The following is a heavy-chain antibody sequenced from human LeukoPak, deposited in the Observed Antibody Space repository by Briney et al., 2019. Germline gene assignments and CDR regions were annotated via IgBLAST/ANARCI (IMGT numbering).Heavy chain of an antibody. V-gene: IGHV3-30*03. CDR2: ISYDGSNK. CDR1: GFTFSSYG. J-gene: IGHJ4*02. D-gene: IGHD3-9*01. CDR3: ARGGYYNILTGYRSRFLGFDY. Sequence: DPGGSLRLSCAASGFTFSSYGMHWVRQAPGKGLEWVAVISYDGSNKYYADSVKGRFTISRDNSKNTLYLQMNSLRAEDTAVYYCARGGYYNILTGYRSRFLGFDYWGQGTLVTVSS.